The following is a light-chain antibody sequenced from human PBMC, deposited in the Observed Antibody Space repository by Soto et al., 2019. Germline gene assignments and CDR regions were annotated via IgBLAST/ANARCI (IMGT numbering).Light chain of an antibody. V-gene: IGLV1-40*01. Sequence: AVVTQPPSVSGAPGQRVTISCTESSSNNGTDYDVHWYQQLPGTAPKLLIVANTNRPSGVPDRFSGSKSGTSASLAITGLQAEDEAVYYCQSYDRSPSQDVVFGGGTKLTVL. CDR1: SSNNGTDYD. CDR2: ANT. CDR3: QSYDRSPSQDVV. J-gene: IGLJ2*01.